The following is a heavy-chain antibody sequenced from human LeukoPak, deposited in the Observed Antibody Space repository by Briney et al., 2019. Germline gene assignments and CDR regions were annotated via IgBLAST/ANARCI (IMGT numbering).Heavy chain of an antibody. J-gene: IGHJ4*02. CDR1: GGSISSYY. V-gene: IGHV4-59*01. D-gene: IGHD3-22*01. CDR2: IYYSGST. Sequence: SETLSLTCTVSGGSISSYYWSWIRQPPGKGLEWIGYIYYSGSTNYNPSLKSRVTISVETSKNQFSLKLSSVTAADTAVYYRARVTGYMIEDYFDYWGQGTLVTVSS. CDR3: ARVTGYMIEDYFDY.